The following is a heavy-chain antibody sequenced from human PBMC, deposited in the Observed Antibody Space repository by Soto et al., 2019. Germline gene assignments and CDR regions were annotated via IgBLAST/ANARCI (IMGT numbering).Heavy chain of an antibody. CDR1: GGSINGGGYY. Sequence: QVQLQESGPGLVKPSQTLSLTCTVPGGSINGGGYYWTWIRQHPGKGLEWFGNIYNSGTTYYKPSLEGRVSISLDMSKNQFSLTVTSVTAADSAVYYCERGRGYSYQNFFDLWCQGIRVTVSS. J-gene: IGHJ5*02. V-gene: IGHV4-31*03. CDR3: ERGRGYSYQNFFDL. CDR2: IYNSGTT. D-gene: IGHD5-18*01.